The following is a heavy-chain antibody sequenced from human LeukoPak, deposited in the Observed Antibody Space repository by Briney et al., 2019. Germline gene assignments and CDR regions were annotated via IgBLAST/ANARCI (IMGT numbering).Heavy chain of an antibody. CDR3: ARGSVTTGPFGMDV. CDR2: ISDTGGST. V-gene: IGHV3-23*01. CDR1: GFTFSSHG. J-gene: IGHJ6*02. Sequence: PGGSLRLSCAASGFTFSSHGMSWVRQAPGKGLEWVSAISDTGGSTYYADSVKGRFTISRDNSKNTLYLQMNSLRAEDTAVYYCARGSVTTGPFGMDVWGQGTTVTVSS. D-gene: IGHD5-18*01.